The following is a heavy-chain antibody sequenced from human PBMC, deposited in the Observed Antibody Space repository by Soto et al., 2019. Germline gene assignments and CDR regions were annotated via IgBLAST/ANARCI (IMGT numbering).Heavy chain of an antibody. CDR1: GFTFSRHG. CDR2: ILNDASGH. CDR3: ARDDDYPDNGFDY. V-gene: IGHV3-33*01. Sequence: ESGGGVVQPGTSLRLSCAASGFTFSRHGMHWVRQTPGKGLEWLAVILNDASGHWYADSEKGRFTISRDNFENTLYLQMNGLRLEDTAMYYCARDDDYPDNGFDYWGQGTLVTVSS. D-gene: IGHD4-17*01. J-gene: IGHJ4*02.